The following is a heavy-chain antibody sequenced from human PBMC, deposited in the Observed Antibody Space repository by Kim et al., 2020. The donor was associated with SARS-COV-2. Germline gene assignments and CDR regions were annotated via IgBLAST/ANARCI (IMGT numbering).Heavy chain of an antibody. Sequence: GRSLRLSCAASGFTFSSYGMHWVRQAPGKGLEWVAVISYDGSNKYYADSVKGRFTISRDNSKNTLYLQMNSLRAEDTAVYYCAKGLSYWYFDLWGRGTLV. CDR1: GFTFSSYG. J-gene: IGHJ2*01. CDR2: ISYDGSNK. CDR3: AKGLSYWYFDL. V-gene: IGHV3-30*18. D-gene: IGHD2-2*01.